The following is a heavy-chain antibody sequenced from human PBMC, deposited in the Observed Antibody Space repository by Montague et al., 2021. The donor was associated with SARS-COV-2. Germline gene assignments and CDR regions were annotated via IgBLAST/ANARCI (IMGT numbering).Heavy chain of an antibody. CDR1: GYSISSGHY. V-gene: IGHV4-38-2*01. Sequence: SETLSLTCSVSGYSISSGHYWGWIRQPPGKGLEWIGNIYHSGGTYYSPSLKSRVTVSVDTSKNQFSLRLSSVTAADTAVYYCARWYYGSGSYPHWGQGTLVTVSS. J-gene: IGHJ4*02. CDR3: ARWYYGSGSYPH. D-gene: IGHD3-10*01. CDR2: IYHSGGT.